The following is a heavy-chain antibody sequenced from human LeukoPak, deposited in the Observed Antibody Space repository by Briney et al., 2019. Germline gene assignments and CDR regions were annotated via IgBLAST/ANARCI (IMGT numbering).Heavy chain of an antibody. CDR3: ARGYAIAAAVYFDY. D-gene: IGHD6-13*01. V-gene: IGHV4-4*07. CDR2: IYTSGST. Sequence: SETLSLTCTVSGGSISSYYWSWIRQPAGKGLEWIGRIYTSGSTNYNPSLKSRVTMSVDMSKNQFSLKLSSVTAADTAVYYCARGYAIAAAVYFDYWGQGTLVTVSS. CDR1: GGSISSYY. J-gene: IGHJ4*02.